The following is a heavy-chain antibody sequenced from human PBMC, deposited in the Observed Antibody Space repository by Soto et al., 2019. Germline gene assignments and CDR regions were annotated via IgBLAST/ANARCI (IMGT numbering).Heavy chain of an antibody. CDR2: ISSSSSYT. D-gene: IGHD6-13*01. J-gene: IGHJ4*02. V-gene: IGHV3-11*06. CDR3: AVSGAGSSEFDY. Sequence: PGGSLRLSCAASGFTFSDYYMSWIRQAPGKGLEWVSYISSSSSYTNYADSVKGRFTISRDNAKNSLYLQMNSLRAEDTAVYYCAVSGAGSSEFDYWGQGTLVTVSS. CDR1: GFTFSDYY.